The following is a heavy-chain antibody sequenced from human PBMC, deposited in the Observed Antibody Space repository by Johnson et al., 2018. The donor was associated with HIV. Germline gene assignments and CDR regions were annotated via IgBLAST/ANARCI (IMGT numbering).Heavy chain of an antibody. Sequence: VQLVESGGGVVRPGGSLRLSCAASGFTVSTNYMGWVRQAPGKGLEWVSIIYSGDRTYSAVSVKGRFTISRDSSKNTLFLQMNSLRVEDTAIYYCARSQVAATSEGAFDIGGQGTMVTGSS. D-gene: IGHD2-15*01. CDR3: ARSQVAATSEGAFDI. V-gene: IGHV3-66*01. CDR1: GFTVSTNY. J-gene: IGHJ3*02. CDR2: IYSGDRT.